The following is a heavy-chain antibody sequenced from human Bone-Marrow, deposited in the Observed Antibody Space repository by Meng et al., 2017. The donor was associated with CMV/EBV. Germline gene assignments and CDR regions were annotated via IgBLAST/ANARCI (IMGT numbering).Heavy chain of an antibody. J-gene: IGHJ6*02. CDR2: ISAYNGNT. Sequence: ASVKVFCKASGYTFTSYGISWVRQAPGQGLEWMGWISAYNGNTNYAQKLQGRVTMTTDTSTSTAYMELRSLRSDDTAVYYCARDPNYDFWSGVWYYYGMDVWGQGTTVTVSS. CDR3: ARDPNYDFWSGVWYYYGMDV. D-gene: IGHD3-3*01. CDR1: GYTFTSYG. V-gene: IGHV1-18*01.